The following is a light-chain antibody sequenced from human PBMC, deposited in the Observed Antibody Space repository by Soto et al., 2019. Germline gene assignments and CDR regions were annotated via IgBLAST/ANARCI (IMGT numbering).Light chain of an antibody. CDR3: QQYGRSIT. J-gene: IGKJ5*01. V-gene: IGKV3-20*01. CDR1: QTVINNY. Sequence: EIVLTQSPGTLSLSPGERATLSCRASQTVINNYLAWFQQQPGQAPRLLIYGVSNRATGIPDRFSGSGSGTDFTLTISRLEAEDFVVYYCQQYGRSITFGQGTRLEIK. CDR2: GVS.